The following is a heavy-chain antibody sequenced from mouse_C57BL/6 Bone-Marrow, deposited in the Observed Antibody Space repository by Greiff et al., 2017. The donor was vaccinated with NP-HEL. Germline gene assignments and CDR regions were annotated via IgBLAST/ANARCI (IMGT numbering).Heavy chain of an antibody. D-gene: IGHD1-1*01. CDR2: INYDGSST. CDR1: GFTFSDYY. Sequence: EVHLVESEGGLVQPGSSMKLSCTASGFTFSDYYMAWVRQVPEKGLEWVANINYDGSSTYYLDSLKSRFIISRDNAKNILYLQMSSLKSEDTATYYCARASYGRGYYFDYWGQGTTLTVSS. V-gene: IGHV5-16*01. J-gene: IGHJ2*01. CDR3: ARASYGRGYYFDY.